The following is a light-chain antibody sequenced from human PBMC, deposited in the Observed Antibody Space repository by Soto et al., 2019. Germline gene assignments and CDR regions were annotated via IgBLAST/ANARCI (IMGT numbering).Light chain of an antibody. Sequence: QSVLTQPASVSGSPGQSITISCTGTSSDVGSYNLVSWYQQHPGKAPKLMIYEGSKRPSGVSNRFSGSKSGNTASLTISGLQAEDEADYYPYSYAGRSTFYAFGDGAKVT. CDR1: SSDVGSYNL. CDR2: EGS. CDR3: YSYAGRSTFYA. J-gene: IGLJ1*01. V-gene: IGLV2-23*01.